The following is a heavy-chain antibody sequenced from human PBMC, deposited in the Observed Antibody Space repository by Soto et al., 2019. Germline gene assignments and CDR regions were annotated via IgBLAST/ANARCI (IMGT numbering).Heavy chain of an antibody. CDR1: GGTVSRYA. D-gene: IGHD4-17*01. Sequence: SVKVPRKASGGTVSRYAISWLRQAPGQGLEWMGGIIPIFGTANYAQKFQGRVTITADESTSTAYMELSSLRSEDTAVYYCARPKTPYGCNSVTAFDIWGQGTMVTV. CDR2: IIPIFGTA. J-gene: IGHJ3*02. V-gene: IGHV1-69*13. CDR3: ARPKTPYGCNSVTAFDI.